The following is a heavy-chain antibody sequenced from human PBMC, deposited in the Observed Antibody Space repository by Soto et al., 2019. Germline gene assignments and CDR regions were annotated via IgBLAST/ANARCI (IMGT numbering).Heavy chain of an antibody. CDR2: ISGSGGST. D-gene: IGHD5-12*01. Sequence: GGSLRLSCAASGFTFSSYAMSWVRQAPGKGLEWVSAISGSGGSTYYADSVKGRFTISRDNSKNTLYLQMNSLRAEDTAVYYCAKDRGVDIVATIFGYWGQGTLVTVSS. CDR3: AKDRGVDIVATIFGY. J-gene: IGHJ4*02. CDR1: GFTFSSYA. V-gene: IGHV3-23*01.